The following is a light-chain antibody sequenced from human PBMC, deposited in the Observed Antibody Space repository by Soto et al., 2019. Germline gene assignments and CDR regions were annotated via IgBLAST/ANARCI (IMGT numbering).Light chain of an antibody. J-gene: IGKJ1*01. CDR2: AAS. CDR1: QSISRY. V-gene: IGKV1-39*01. CDR3: QQSHSTPRT. Sequence: DIQMTQSPSSLSASVGDRVTITCRASQSISRYLSWYQKKPGTAPKHLIYAASSLQSGVPSRFSGSGSGTEFTLTISSLQPEDFATYYCQQSHSTPRTFGQGTKVEIK.